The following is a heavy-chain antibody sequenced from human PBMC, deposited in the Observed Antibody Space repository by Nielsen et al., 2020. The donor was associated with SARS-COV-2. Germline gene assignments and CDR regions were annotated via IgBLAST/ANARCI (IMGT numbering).Heavy chain of an antibody. CDR1: GFTFSSYS. CDR3: AKDGARGDYGYFDY. D-gene: IGHD4-17*01. J-gene: IGHJ4*02. CDR2: ISSSSSYI. Sequence: GGSLRLSCAASGFTFSSYSMNWVRQAPGKGLEWVSSISSSSSYIYYADSVKGRFTISRDNAKNSLYLQMNSLRAEDTAVYYCAKDGARGDYGYFDYWGQGTLVTVSS. V-gene: IGHV3-21*04.